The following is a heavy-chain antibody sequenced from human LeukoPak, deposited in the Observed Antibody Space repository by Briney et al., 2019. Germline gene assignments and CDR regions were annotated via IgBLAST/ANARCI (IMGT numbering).Heavy chain of an antibody. D-gene: IGHD1-7*01. CDR2: ISSGSSYI. V-gene: IGHV3-21*01. J-gene: IGHJ4*02. CDR3: ASNPWGTGTTLDY. CDR1: GFTFSRYC. Sequence: PGGSLRLSCAASGFTFSRYCMNWVRQAPGKGLEWVSSISSGSSYIYYADSVKGRFTISRDNAKNSLYLQMNSLRAEDTAVYYCASNPWGTGTTLDYWGQGTLVTVSS.